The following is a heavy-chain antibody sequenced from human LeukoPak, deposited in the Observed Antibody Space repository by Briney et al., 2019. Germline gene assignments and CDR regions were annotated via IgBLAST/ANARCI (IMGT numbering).Heavy chain of an antibody. D-gene: IGHD5/OR15-5a*01. J-gene: IGHJ4*02. CDR2: IRFDGSNK. CDR1: RFTFGSFD. CDR3: ARKIGVSIDY. Sequence: PGGSLRLSCAASRFTFGSFDMHWVRQAPGKGLEWVTFIRFDGSNKYYADSVKGRFTISRDNSKNTLYLQMSSLRPEDTAVYYCARKIGVSIDYWGQGTLATVSS. V-gene: IGHV3-30*02.